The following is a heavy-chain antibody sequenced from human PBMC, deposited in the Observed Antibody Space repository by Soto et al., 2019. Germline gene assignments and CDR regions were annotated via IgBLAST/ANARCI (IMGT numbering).Heavy chain of an antibody. J-gene: IGHJ5*02. CDR3: ARGPTFGGVIAHNWFDP. V-gene: IGHV4-59*01. CDR1: GGSISSYY. Sequence: KPSETLSLTCTVSGGSISSYYWSWIRQPPGKGLEWIGYIYYSGSTNYNPSLKSRVTISVDTSKNQFSLKLSSVTAADTAVYYCARGPTFGGVIAHNWFDPWGQGTLVTVSS. CDR2: IYYSGST. D-gene: IGHD3-16*02.